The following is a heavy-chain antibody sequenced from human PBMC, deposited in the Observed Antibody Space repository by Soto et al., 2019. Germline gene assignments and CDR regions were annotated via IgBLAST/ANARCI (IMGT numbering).Heavy chain of an antibody. V-gene: IGHV4-59*08. CDR2: IYYSGST. D-gene: IGHD4-17*01. CDR1: GGSISSYY. Sequence: SETLSLTCTVSGGSISSYYWSWIRQPPGKGLEWIGYIYYSGSTNYNPSLKSRVTISVDTSKNQFSLKLSSVTAADTAVYYCARLQWDYGDYYFDYWGQGTLVTVSS. CDR3: ARLQWDYGDYYFDY. J-gene: IGHJ4*02.